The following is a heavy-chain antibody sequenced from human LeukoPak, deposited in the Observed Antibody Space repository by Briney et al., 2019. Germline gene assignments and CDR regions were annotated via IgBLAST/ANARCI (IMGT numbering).Heavy chain of an antibody. J-gene: IGHJ6*02. CDR3: ARDLGGYSSRVYYYYGMDV. Sequence: ASVKVSCKASGYTFTGYYMHWVRQAPGQGLEWMGWINPNRGGTNYAQKFQGRVTMTRDTSISTAYMELSRLRSDDTAVYYCARDLGGYSSRVYYYYGMDVWGQGTTVTVSS. D-gene: IGHD5-18*01. V-gene: IGHV1-2*02. CDR1: GYTFTGYY. CDR2: INPNRGGT.